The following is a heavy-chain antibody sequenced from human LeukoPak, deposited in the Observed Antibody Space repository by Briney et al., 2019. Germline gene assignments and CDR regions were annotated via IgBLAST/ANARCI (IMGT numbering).Heavy chain of an antibody. CDR3: ASAVTHADWYFDL. CDR2: ISSSSSYI. J-gene: IGHJ2*01. Sequence: PGGSLRLSCAASGFTSSSYSMNWVRQAPGKGLEWVSSISSSSSYIYYADSVKGRLTISRDNAKNSLYLQMNSLRAEDTAVYYCASAVTHADWYFDLWGRGTLVTVSS. CDR1: GFTSSSYS. V-gene: IGHV3-21*01. D-gene: IGHD4-17*01.